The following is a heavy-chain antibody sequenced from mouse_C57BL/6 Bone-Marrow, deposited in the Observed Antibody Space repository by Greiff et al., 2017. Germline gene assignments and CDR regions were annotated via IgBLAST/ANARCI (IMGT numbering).Heavy chain of an antibody. J-gene: IGHJ3*01. V-gene: IGHV1-82*01. Sequence: QVQLQQSGPELVKPGASVKISCKASGYAFSSSWMNWVKQRPGKGLEWIGRIYPGDGDTTYNGKFKGKATLTADKSSSTAYMQLSSLTAEDSGVYFCARGGYDAWFAYWGQGTLVTVSA. D-gene: IGHD2-2*01. CDR2: IYPGDGDT. CDR1: GYAFSSSW. CDR3: ARGGYDAWFAY.